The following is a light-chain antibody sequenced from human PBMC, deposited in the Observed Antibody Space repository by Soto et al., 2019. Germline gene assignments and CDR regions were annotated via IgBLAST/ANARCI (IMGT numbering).Light chain of an antibody. Sequence: DIQMTQSPSTLSASVGDRVTITCRASQSIDTWLAWHQQKPGQVPKLLISKASSLESGVPSRFSGSGSGTEFTLTISSLQHDDSATYYCQHYNSYRAFGQRTKVEI. CDR2: KAS. CDR3: QHYNSYRA. V-gene: IGKV1-5*03. CDR1: QSIDTW. J-gene: IGKJ1*01.